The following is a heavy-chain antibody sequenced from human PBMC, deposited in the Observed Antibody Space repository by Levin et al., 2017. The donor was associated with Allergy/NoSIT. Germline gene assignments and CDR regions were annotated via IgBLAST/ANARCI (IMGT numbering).Heavy chain of an antibody. Sequence: AGGSLRLSCAASGFSFSSYGMHWVRQAPGKGLEWVAVIWYDGSNKYYADSVKGRFTISRDNSKNTLYLQMNSLRAEDTAVYYCARDGDAAAGYYFDYWGQGTLVTVSS. D-gene: IGHD6-13*01. CDR1: GFSFSSYG. J-gene: IGHJ4*02. CDR2: IWYDGSNK. V-gene: IGHV3-33*01. CDR3: ARDGDAAAGYYFDY.